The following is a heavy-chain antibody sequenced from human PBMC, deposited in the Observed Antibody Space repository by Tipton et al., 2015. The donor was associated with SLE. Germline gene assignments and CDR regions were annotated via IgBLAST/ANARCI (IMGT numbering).Heavy chain of an antibody. V-gene: IGHV4-34*01. CDR1: GGSFSGYY. J-gene: IGHJ4*02. CDR3: ARGVGENITIVVVVAAYFDY. Sequence: TLSLTCAVYGGSFSGYYWSWIRQPPGKGLEWIGEINHSGSTNYNPSLKSRVTISVDTSKNQFSLKLSSVTAADTAVYYCARGVGENITIVVVVAAYFDYWGQGTLVTVSS. D-gene: IGHD2-15*01. CDR2: INHSGST.